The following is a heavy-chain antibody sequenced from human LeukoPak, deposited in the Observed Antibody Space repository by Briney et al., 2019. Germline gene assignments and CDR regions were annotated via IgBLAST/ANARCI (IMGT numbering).Heavy chain of an antibody. CDR1: RFTFNNYA. CDR3: AKRDSSAYSSYFDY. CDR2: ISGSGGRT. J-gene: IGHJ4*02. D-gene: IGHD3-22*01. Sequence: GGSLRLSCAVSRFTFNNYAMSWVRQAPGKGLEWVSDISGSGGRTYNADSVKGRFTVSRDNSKSTLYLQMNSLRAEDTAVYYCAKRDSSAYSSYFDYWGQGTLVTVSS. V-gene: IGHV3-23*01.